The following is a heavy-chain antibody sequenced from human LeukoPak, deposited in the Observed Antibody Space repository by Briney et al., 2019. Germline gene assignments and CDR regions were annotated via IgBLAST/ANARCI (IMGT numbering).Heavy chain of an antibody. Sequence: SVKVSCKASGYTFTSYDINWVRQAPGQGLEWMGRIIPILGIANYAQKFQGRVTITADKSTSTAYMELSSLRSEDTAVYYCASSGSYPLGGMDVWGQGTTVTVSS. CDR1: GYTFTSYD. V-gene: IGHV1-69*04. CDR3: ASSGSYPLGGMDV. J-gene: IGHJ6*02. D-gene: IGHD1-26*01. CDR2: IIPILGIA.